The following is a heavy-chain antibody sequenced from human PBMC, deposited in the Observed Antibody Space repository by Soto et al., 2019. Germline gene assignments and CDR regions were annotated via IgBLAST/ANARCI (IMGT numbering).Heavy chain of an antibody. J-gene: IGHJ4*02. CDR2: ISSTSSYI. V-gene: IGHV3-21*01. CDR1: GFTFSTYS. CDR3: AREAYYDSSGYYQH. D-gene: IGHD3-22*01. Sequence: EVQLVESGGGLVKPGGSLRLSCAASGFTFSTYSMNWVRQAPGKGLEWVSSISSTSSYIYYADSVKGRFTISRDNAKNSLYLQMNSLRAEDTAVYYCAREAYYDSSGYYQHWGQGTLLTVSS.